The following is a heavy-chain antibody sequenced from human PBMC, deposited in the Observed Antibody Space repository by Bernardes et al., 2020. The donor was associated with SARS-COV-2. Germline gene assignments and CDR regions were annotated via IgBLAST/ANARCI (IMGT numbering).Heavy chain of an antibody. CDR2: ISSSSRYI. CDR1: GFTFSTIS. V-gene: IGHV3-21*01. D-gene: IGHD3-3*02. J-gene: IGHJ5*01. CDR3: AKSLASDLDWFDS. Sequence: GGSLSLSCAASGFTFSTISMNWVRQAPGKGLEWVSSISSSSRYIYYADSLKGRFTVSRDNAKNSLFLQMNSLRAEDTALYYCAKSLASDLDWFDSWGQGTLVTVSS.